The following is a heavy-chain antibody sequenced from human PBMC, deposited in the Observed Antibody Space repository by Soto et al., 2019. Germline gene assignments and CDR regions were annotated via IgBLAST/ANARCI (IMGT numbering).Heavy chain of an antibody. V-gene: IGHV1-46*01. CDR1: GYTFTSYY. Sequence: ASGKVSCKASGYTFTSYYMHWVRQAPGQGLEWMGIINPSGGSTSYAQKFQGRVTMTRDTSTSTVYMELSSLRSEDTAVYYCARDGPTYYSSGLYYFGYWGKGTLFTVSS. CDR3: ARDGPTYYSSGLYYFGY. J-gene: IGHJ4*02. D-gene: IGHD6-19*01. CDR2: INPSGGST.